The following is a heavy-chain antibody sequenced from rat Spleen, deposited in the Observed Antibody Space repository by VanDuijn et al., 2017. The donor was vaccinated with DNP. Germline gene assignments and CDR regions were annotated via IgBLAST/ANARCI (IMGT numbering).Heavy chain of an antibody. CDR1: GFTFSHYY. V-gene: IGHV5-25*01. Sequence: EVQLVESGGGLVQPGRSLKLSCAASGFTFSHYYMAWVRQAPTKGLEWVASISTGGGNTYYRDSVKGRFTISRDNAESSLYLQMNSLRSEDMATYYCIRWNSGHFDYWGQGVMVTVSS. CDR3: IRWNSGHFDY. J-gene: IGHJ2*01. D-gene: IGHD4-3*01. CDR2: ISTGGGNT.